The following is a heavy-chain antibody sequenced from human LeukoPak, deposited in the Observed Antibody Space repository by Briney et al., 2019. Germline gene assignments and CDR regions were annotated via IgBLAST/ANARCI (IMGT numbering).Heavy chain of an antibody. D-gene: IGHD1-1*01. J-gene: IGHJ3*02. CDR1: GFTVSSNY. V-gene: IGHV3-53*01. CDR3: ARDATRDFAFDI. Sequence: GGSLRLSCAASGFTVSSNYMSWVRQAPGKGLEGVSVIYSSGNTYYADSVKGRFTISRDNSKNTLFLQMNSLRAEDTAVYYCARDATRDFAFDIWGQGTVVTVSS. CDR2: IYSSGNT.